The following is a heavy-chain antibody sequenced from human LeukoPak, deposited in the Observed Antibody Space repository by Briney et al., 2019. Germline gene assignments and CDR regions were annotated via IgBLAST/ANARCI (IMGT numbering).Heavy chain of an antibody. Sequence: GGSLRLSCAASGFTFSSYEMNWVRQAPGKGLEWVSYISSSGSTTYYADSVKGRFTISRDNSKNTLYLQMNSLRAEDTAVYYCAKGVRFLEWLSYYYYYYMDVWGKGTTVTVSS. CDR3: AKGVRFLEWLSYYYYYYMDV. CDR2: ISSSGSTT. V-gene: IGHV3-48*03. J-gene: IGHJ6*03. CDR1: GFTFSSYE. D-gene: IGHD3-3*01.